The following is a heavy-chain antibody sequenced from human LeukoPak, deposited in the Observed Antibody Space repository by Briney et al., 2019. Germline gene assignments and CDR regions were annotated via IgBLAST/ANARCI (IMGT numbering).Heavy chain of an antibody. CDR3: ARGYSGSYRIDY. V-gene: IGHV3-74*01. CDR1: GFTFSSYW. D-gene: IGHD1-26*01. Sequence: PGGSLRLSCAASGFTFSSYWMHWVRQAPGMGLVWVSRNPDGTTTSYADSVKGRFTISRDNAKNTLYLQMNSLRAEDTAVYYCARGYSGSYRIDYWGQGTLVTVSS. J-gene: IGHJ4*02. CDR2: NPDGTTT.